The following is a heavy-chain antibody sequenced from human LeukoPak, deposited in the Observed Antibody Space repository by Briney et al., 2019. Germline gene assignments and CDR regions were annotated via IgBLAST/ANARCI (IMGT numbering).Heavy chain of an antibody. J-gene: IGHJ4*02. V-gene: IGHV3-30-3*01. CDR3: ARDRFVDTGYFDY. D-gene: IGHD5-18*01. CDR1: GFTFSSYA. CDR2: ISYDGSNK. Sequence: GGSLRLSCAASGFTFSSYAMHWVRQAPGKGLEWVAVISYDGSNKYYADSVKGRFTISRDISKNTLYLQMNSLRAEDTAVYYCARDRFVDTGYFDYWGQGTLVTVSS.